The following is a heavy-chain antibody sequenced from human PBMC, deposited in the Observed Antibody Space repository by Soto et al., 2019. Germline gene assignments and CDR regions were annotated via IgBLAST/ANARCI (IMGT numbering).Heavy chain of an antibody. D-gene: IGHD3-3*01. Sequence: SLRLSCAASGFTFSSYSMNWVRQAPGKGLEWVSSISSSSSYIYYADSVKGRFTISRDNAKNSLYLQMNSLRAEDTAVYYCASPITIFGVVQNDAFDIWGQGTMVTVSS. J-gene: IGHJ3*02. CDR1: GFTFSSYS. CDR3: ASPITIFGVVQNDAFDI. CDR2: ISSSSSYI. V-gene: IGHV3-21*01.